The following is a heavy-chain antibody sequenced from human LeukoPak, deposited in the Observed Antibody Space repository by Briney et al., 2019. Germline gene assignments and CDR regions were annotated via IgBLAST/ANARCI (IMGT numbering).Heavy chain of an antibody. J-gene: IGHJ4*02. Sequence: SETLSLTCTASIDSIKNYYWSRVRQPPGKGLEWIGYIYHTGNTNYNPSLKSRLSMSIDPSKNQFSLNLNSVTAADTAVYYCARGNYGSGSYYVVDFDYWGQGTLVTVSS. D-gene: IGHD3-10*01. CDR3: ARGNYGSGSYYVVDFDY. CDR1: IDSIKNYY. V-gene: IGHV4-59*12. CDR2: IYHTGNT.